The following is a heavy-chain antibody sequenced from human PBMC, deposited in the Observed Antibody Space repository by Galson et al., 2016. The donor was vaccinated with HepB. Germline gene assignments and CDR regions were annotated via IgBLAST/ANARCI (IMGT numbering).Heavy chain of an antibody. CDR3: SRALYYCASLHFYSTNH. Sequence: SLRLSCAASGLTVSSNYMSWVRQAPGKGLEWVSLISSDGRTHYADSVKGRFTVSRDNSKNTLHLQINSLRAEDTAVYYCSRALYYCASLHFYSTNHWGQGTLVTVSS. CDR1: GLTVSSNY. J-gene: IGHJ4*02. D-gene: IGHD3-3*02. V-gene: IGHV3-66*01. CDR2: ISSDGRT.